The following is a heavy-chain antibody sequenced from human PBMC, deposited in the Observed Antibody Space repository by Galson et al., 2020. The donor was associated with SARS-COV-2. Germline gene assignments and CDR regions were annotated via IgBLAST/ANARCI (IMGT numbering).Heavy chain of an antibody. CDR2: ISGSGGST. CDR1: GFTFSSYA. Sequence: GESLKISCAASGFTFSSYAMSWVRQAPGKGLEWVSAISGSGGSTYYADSVKGRFTISRDNPKNTLYLQMNSLRAEDTAVYYCAKDMVSTVATLDAFDIWGQGTMVTVSS. V-gene: IGHV3-23*01. CDR3: AKDMVSTVATLDAFDI. D-gene: IGHD4-17*01. J-gene: IGHJ3*02.